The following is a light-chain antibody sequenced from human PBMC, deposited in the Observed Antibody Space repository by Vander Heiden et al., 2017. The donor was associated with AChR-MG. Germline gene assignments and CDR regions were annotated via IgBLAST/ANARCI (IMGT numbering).Light chain of an antibody. Sequence: DIVMTQSPLSLPVTPGEPASISCRSSRSLLHSNGYNYLDWYLQKPGQSPQLLIYLGSSRASGVPDRFSGSGSGTDFTLKISRVEADDVGVYYCRQALQTPYTFGQGTKLEIK. CDR3: RQALQTPYT. J-gene: IGKJ2*01. CDR1: RSLLHSNGYNY. CDR2: LGS. V-gene: IGKV2-28*01.